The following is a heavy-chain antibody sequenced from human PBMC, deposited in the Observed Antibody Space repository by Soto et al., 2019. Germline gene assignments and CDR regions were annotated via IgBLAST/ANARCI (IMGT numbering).Heavy chain of an antibody. Sequence: SETLSLTCTVSGGSISSYYWSWIRQPPGKGLEWIGYIYYSGSTNYNPSLKSRVTISVDTSKNQFPLKLSSVTAADTAVYYCAREGPLRDYVDYWGQGTLVTVSS. CDR1: GGSISSYY. CDR2: IYYSGST. CDR3: AREGPLRDYVDY. J-gene: IGHJ4*02. V-gene: IGHV4-59*01.